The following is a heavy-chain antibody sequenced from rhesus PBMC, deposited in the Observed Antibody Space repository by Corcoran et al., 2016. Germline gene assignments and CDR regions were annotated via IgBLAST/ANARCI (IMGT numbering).Heavy chain of an antibody. Sequence: EVQLVQSGAAVKKPGASVKISCKASGYTFTDYFLHWVRPAPGKGLEGMGGGEQKRGKTGKAQEFKERVTSTREKSTDTAYMELSSLRSEDTAMYFCAKPGRGGYFDLWGPGTPITISS. V-gene: IGHV1-111*01. CDR3: AKPGRGGYFDL. J-gene: IGHJ2*01. D-gene: IGHD2-33*01. CDR1: GYTFTDYF. CDR2: GEQKRGKT.